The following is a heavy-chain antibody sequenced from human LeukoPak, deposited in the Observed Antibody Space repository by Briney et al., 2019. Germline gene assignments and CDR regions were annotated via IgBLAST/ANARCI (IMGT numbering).Heavy chain of an antibody. CDR3: ARQNYDFWSGYLYYFDY. V-gene: IGHV4-59*01. D-gene: IGHD3-3*01. J-gene: IGHJ4*02. CDR1: GGSFSGYY. CDR2: IYYSGST. Sequence: PSETLSLTCAVYGGSFSGYYWSWIRQPPGKGLEWIGYIYYSGSTNYNPSLKSRVTISVDTSKNQFSLKLSSVTAADTAVYYCARQNYDFWSGYLYYFDYWGQGTLVTVSS.